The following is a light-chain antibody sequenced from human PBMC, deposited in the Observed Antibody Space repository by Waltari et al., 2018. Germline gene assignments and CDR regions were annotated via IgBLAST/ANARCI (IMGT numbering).Light chain of an antibody. Sequence: QSALTQPASVSGSPGQSITISCTGTSSDVGTYNYVSWYQQYPGKAPTLVIYEVTNRPSWFSDRFSGSKSGSTASLTISGLQPDDEAHYYCSSYTSATTLVVFGPGTWVTV. CDR3: SSYTSATTLVV. V-gene: IGLV2-14*01. CDR2: EVT. CDR1: SSDVGTYNY. J-gene: IGLJ1*01.